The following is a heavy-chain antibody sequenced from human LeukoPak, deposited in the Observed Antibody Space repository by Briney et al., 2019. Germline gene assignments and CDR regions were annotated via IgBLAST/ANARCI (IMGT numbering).Heavy chain of an antibody. D-gene: IGHD2-15*01. CDR3: ARVPYCSGGSCNYYYYYGMDV. Sequence: SETLSLTCAVYGGSLSGYYWSWIRQPPGKGLEWIGEINHSGSTNYNPSLKSRVTISVDTSKNQSSLNLSSVTAADTAVYYCARVPYCSGGSCNYYYYYGMDVWGQGTTVTVSS. J-gene: IGHJ6*02. CDR2: INHSGST. V-gene: IGHV4-34*01. CDR1: GGSLSGYY.